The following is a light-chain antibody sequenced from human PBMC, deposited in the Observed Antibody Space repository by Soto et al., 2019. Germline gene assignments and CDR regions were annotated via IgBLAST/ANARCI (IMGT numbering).Light chain of an antibody. CDR3: QQYNQWPPLT. CDR1: QSVSHN. Sequence: ERVMTQSPATLSVSPGERATLSCRARQSVSHNVAWYQQKPGQAPRLLIYGASNRATGAPARFSGSGSGTEFTLTISRLQSEDFAVYYCQQYNQWPPLTFGGGTKVEIK. V-gene: IGKV3-15*01. CDR2: GAS. J-gene: IGKJ4*01.